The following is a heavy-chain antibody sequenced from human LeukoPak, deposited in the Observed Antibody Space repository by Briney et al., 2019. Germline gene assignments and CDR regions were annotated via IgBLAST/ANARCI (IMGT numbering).Heavy chain of an antibody. CDR2: ISAYNGNT. CDR1: GYTFTSYG. Sequence: ASVKVSCKASGYTFTSYGIRWVRQAPGQGLEWMGWISAYNGNTNYAQKLQGRVTMTTDTSTSTAYMELRSLRSDDTAVYYCARIFPLASAFDYWGQGTRVTVSS. D-gene: IGHD3-3*02. V-gene: IGHV1-18*01. CDR3: ARIFPLASAFDY. J-gene: IGHJ4*02.